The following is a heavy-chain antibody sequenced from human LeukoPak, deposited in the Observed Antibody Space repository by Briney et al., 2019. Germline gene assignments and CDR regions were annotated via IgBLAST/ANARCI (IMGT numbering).Heavy chain of an antibody. CDR2: IYYSGST. J-gene: IGHJ3*02. D-gene: IGHD6-13*01. Sequence: PSETLSLTCTVSCGSISSYYWSWIRQPPGQGLEWIGYIYYSGSTNYNPSLKSRVTISVDTSKNQFSLKLSSVTAADTAVYYCARVSSSWLGVGAFDIWGQGTMVTVSS. V-gene: IGHV4-59*01. CDR3: ARVSSSWLGVGAFDI. CDR1: CGSISSYY.